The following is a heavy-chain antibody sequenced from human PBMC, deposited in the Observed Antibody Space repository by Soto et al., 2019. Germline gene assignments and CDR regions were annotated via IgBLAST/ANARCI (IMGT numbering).Heavy chain of an antibody. CDR3: ARGEAVAAPAGYYYYFMDV. Sequence: QVQLQESGPGRVKPSETLSLTCTVSGGSISSYYWGWIRQPPGKGLEWIGYIYYSGSTNYNPSLKSRVTISVDTSKNKFSLKLSSVTAAHTAVYYCARGEAVAAPAGYYYYFMDVWGKGTTVTVSS. J-gene: IGHJ6*03. D-gene: IGHD6-19*01. V-gene: IGHV4-59*01. CDR1: GGSISSYY. CDR2: IYYSGST.